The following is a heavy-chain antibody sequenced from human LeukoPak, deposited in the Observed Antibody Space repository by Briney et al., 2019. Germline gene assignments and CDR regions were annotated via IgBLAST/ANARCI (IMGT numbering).Heavy chain of an antibody. V-gene: IGHV1-69*13. CDR3: ARDRGIHLPSHY. CDR2: IIPIFGAA. Sequence: SVKVSFKGSGYTFSRYTTNCLRQAPGQGLEWMGGIIPIFGAAKSAQRFQSRLTITADESTTTVYMELTSLTSDDTAMYYCARDRGIHLPSHYWGQGTLVTVSA. J-gene: IGHJ4*02. D-gene: IGHD3-10*01. CDR1: GYTFSRYT.